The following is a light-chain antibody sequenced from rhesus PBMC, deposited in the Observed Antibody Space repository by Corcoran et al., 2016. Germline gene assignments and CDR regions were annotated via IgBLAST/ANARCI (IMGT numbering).Light chain of an antibody. CDR1: ESVGSY. V-gene: IGKV3-40*03. J-gene: IGKJ1*01. CDR2: SAY. Sequence: EIVMTQSPATLSLSPGETATLSCRASESVGSYLAWYQQKPGQAPKPLVHSAYFRATGIPDRFSGSGCRTECTLTISSLEPEDVGVYHCQQYNDLLWTFGQGTKVEIK. CDR3: QQYNDLLWT.